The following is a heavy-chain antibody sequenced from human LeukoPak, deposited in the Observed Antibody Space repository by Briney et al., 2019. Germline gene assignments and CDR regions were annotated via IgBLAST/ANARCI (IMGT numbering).Heavy chain of an antibody. J-gene: IGHJ4*02. V-gene: IGHV1-2*02. Sequence: ASVKVSCKASGYTFTDYYMHWVRQAPGQGLEWMGWINPHSGGTNYAQKFQGRVTMTRDTSTSTVYMELSSLRSEDTAVYYCARPAAGTFEFDYWGQGTLVTVSS. CDR3: ARPAAGTFEFDY. D-gene: IGHD6-13*01. CDR1: GYTFTDYY. CDR2: INPHSGGT.